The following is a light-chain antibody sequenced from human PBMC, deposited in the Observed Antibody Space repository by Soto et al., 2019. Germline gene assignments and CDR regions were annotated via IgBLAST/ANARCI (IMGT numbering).Light chain of an antibody. CDR2: GAS. CDR1: QSVSSY. J-gene: IGKJ1*01. Sequence: EIVLAQSPATLSWSPGERATLSCRASQSVSSYLAWYQQKPGQAPRLLIYGASNRATGIPDRFSGSGSGTDFTLTISRLEPEDFAVYYCQQYGSSGTFGQGTKVDIK. CDR3: QQYGSSGT. V-gene: IGKV3-20*01.